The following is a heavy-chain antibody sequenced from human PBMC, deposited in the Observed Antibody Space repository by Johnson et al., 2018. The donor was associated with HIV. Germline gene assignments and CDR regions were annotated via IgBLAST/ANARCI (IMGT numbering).Heavy chain of an antibody. CDR2: ISGSGGST. CDR1: GFTFSSYA. J-gene: IGHJ3*02. CDR3: AREGIYCTGGRCYVAAFDI. D-gene: IGHD2-15*01. V-gene: IGHV3-23*04. Sequence: MLLVESGGGVVQPGRSLRLSCAASGFTFSSYAMSWVRQAPGKGLEWVSAISGSGGSTYYADSVKGRFTISRDNSKNTLYLQMNSLRAEDTAVYYCAREGIYCTGGRCYVAAFDIWGQGTKVTVSS.